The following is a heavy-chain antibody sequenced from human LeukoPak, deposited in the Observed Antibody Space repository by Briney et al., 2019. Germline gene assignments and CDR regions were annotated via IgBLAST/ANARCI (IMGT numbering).Heavy chain of an antibody. CDR2: INHSGST. CDR1: GGSFSGYY. V-gene: IGHV4-34*01. CDR3: ASAHDDFWSGVADAYDI. D-gene: IGHD3-3*01. J-gene: IGHJ3*02. Sequence: AETLSLTCAVYGGSFSGYYWSWIRQPPGKGLEWIGEINHSGSTNYNPSLKSRVTISLDTSKNQFSLKLSSVTAAYTAVYYCASAHDDFWSGVADAYDIWGQGTMVTVSS.